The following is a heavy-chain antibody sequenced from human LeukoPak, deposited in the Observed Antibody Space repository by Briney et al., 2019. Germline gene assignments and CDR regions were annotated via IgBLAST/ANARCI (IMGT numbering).Heavy chain of an antibody. CDR3: ANGYTSGWTGYFQH. CDR2: ISHDGSNK. CDR1: GFTFSSYG. J-gene: IGHJ1*01. Sequence: GGSLRLSCAAPGFTFSSYGMHWVRQAPGKGLEWVAVISHDGSNKYYADSVKGRFTISRDKSKNTLYLQMNSLRAEDTAVYHCANGYTSGWTGYFQHWGQGTLVVVSS. V-gene: IGHV3-30*18. D-gene: IGHD6-19*01.